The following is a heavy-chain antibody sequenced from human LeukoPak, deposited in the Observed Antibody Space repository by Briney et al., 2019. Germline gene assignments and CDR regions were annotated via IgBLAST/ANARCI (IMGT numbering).Heavy chain of an antibody. V-gene: IGHV3-13*01. Sequence: GGSLRLTCAASGFSFSNTDMHWVRDVLGEGLEWVAAIGGGGDTYYSDSVRGRFIISRENAKNAFYLQLNTLNAGDTALYYCAKPGPGDGLHVWGQGTTVIVSA. CDR1: GFSFSNTD. CDR3: AKPGPGDGLHV. D-gene: IGHD2-8*02. CDR2: IGGGGDT. J-gene: IGHJ3*01.